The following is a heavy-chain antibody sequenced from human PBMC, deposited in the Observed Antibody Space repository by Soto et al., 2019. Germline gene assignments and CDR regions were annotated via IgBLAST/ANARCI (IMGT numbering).Heavy chain of an antibody. CDR3: ARYIARRIGDYYYSGGMDV. D-gene: IGHD3-10*01. CDR2: FSHSGST. V-gene: IGHV4-30-2*02. J-gene: IGHJ6*02. CDR1: GGSISSGGYS. Sequence: TLSLTCAVSGGSISSGGYSWSWIRQPPGKGLEWIGYFSHSGSTYYNPSLKSRVTISVDTSKNQLSLKLTSVTAADTAVYYCARYIARRIGDYYYSGGMDVWGQCTTVPVSS.